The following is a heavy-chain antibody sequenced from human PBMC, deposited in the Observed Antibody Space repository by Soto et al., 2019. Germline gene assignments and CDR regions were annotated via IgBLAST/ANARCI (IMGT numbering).Heavy chain of an antibody. CDR2: IYHIGDT. J-gene: IGHJ6*02. CDR1: SGPSRSHN. CDR3: VRQGIGDLHGLVDV. D-gene: IGHD3-10*01. Sequence: QVQLQQSGPGLVKPSETLSLTCTGSSGPSRSHNWGWIRQPPGGGLEWIGYIYHIGDTSYNPSLSSRVTISADTSTNHISLTLRSVTAADTAVYYCVRQGIGDLHGLVDVWGQGTRVSVSS. V-gene: IGHV4-59*08.